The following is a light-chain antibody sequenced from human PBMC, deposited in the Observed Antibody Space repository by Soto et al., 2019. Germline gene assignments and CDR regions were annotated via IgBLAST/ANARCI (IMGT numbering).Light chain of an antibody. J-gene: IGKJ5*01. V-gene: IGKV1-5*01. Sequence: DIQMTQSPSTLSATVVDRVTITWRASQSISSWLAWYQQTAGKAPKSLIYAASTLQSGVPSRLRGSGSGSEFTLPLSSLQPDDSSTYYCRQHDSYPITFGQGTRLEIK. CDR3: RQHDSYPIT. CDR1: QSISSW. CDR2: AAS.